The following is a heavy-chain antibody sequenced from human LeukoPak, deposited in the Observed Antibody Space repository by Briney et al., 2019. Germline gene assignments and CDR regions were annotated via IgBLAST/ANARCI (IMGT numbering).Heavy chain of an antibody. CDR3: AKESGKFDY. J-gene: IGHJ4*02. V-gene: IGHV3-33*03. CDR1: GFTFSSYG. Sequence: GSLRLSCAASGFTFSSYGMHWVRQAPGKGLEWVAVIWYDGSNKYYADSVKGRFSISRDNSKNSLYLEMNSLRTEDAAMYYCAKESGKFDYWGQGTLVAVSS. CDR2: IWYDGSNK.